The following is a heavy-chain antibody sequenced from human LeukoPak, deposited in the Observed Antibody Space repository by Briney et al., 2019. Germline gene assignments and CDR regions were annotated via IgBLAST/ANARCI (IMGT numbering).Heavy chain of an antibody. CDR1: GGSISSYY. J-gene: IGHJ4*02. CDR2: IYYSGST. D-gene: IGHD4-17*01. Sequence: SETLSLTCTVSGGSISSYYWSWLRQPPGKGLDWIGYIYYSGSTNYNPSLKSRVTISVDTSKNQFSLKLSSVTAADTAVYYCASHRRRDYGDYAIDYWGQGTLVTVSS. V-gene: IGHV4-59*08. CDR3: ASHRRRDYGDYAIDY.